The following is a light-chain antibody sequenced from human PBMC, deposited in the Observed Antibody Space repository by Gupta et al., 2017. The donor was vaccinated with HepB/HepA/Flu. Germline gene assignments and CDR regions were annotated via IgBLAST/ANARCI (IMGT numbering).Light chain of an antibody. V-gene: IGLV2-23*02. CDR1: RSDVGSYNL. CDR3: CSYASTSVV. J-gene: IGLJ2*01. CDR2: EVN. Sequence: QSVLTQPASVSGSPGQSITISCTGTRSDVGSYNLVSWYQQHPGKAPKLLIYEVNKWASAVSHRFSGSKSGTMASLTISGLQAEDEADYYCCSYASTSVVFGGGTTLTVL.